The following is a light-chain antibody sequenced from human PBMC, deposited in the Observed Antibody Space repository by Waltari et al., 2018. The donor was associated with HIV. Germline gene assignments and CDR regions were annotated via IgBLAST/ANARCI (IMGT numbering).Light chain of an antibody. CDR2: GAYGAF. J-gene: IGKJ4*01. Sequence: EIVLTQSPVTLSLSPGERATLSCRASQSFDSDYLAWYQQKPGQSPRLLVYGAYGAFTRAPGITDRFRGSGSGTDFSVAISGLQPEDSAMYYCQQYASSPSTFGGGTKVEIK. V-gene: IGKV3-20*01. CDR3: QQYASSPST. CDR1: QSFDSDY.